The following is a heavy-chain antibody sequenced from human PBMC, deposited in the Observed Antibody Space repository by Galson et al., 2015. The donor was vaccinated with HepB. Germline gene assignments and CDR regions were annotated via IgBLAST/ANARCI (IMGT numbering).Heavy chain of an antibody. V-gene: IGHV3-30-3*01. CDR1: GFTFSRYA. CDR3: ARASIMITFGGASDY. Sequence: SLRLSCAASGFTFSRYAMRWVRQAPGKGLEWVSVILHDGSKKYYADSVKGRFTISRDNSKNTLYLEMNSLRAEDSAVYYCARASIMITFGGASDYWGQGTLVTVSS. D-gene: IGHD3-16*01. J-gene: IGHJ4*02. CDR2: ILHDGSKK.